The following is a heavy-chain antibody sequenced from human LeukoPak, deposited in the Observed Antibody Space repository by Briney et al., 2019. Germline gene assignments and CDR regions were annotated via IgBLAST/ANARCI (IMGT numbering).Heavy chain of an antibody. CDR2: IYYTGTT. CDR1: GGSISSSLYF. D-gene: IGHD5-24*01. Sequence: SETLSLTCSVSGGSISSSLYFWGWIRQPPGKGLEWIGNIYYTGTTYYKPSFDSRVTISVDTSKNQFSLKLSSVTAADTAVYYCARDGRSDGGPDAFDIWGQGTMVTVSS. CDR3: ARDGRSDGGPDAFDI. V-gene: IGHV4-39*07. J-gene: IGHJ3*02.